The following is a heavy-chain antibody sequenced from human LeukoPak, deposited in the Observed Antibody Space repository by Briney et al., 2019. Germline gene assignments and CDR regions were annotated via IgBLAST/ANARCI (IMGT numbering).Heavy chain of an antibody. D-gene: IGHD1-26*01. CDR2: MNPNSGNT. V-gene: IGHV1-8*01. Sequence: ASVKVSCKASGYTFTSYDINWVRQATGQGLEWMGWMNPNSGNTGYAQKFQGRVTMTRNTSISTAYMELSSLRSEDTAVYYCARERAGYSGSQVGMDVWGQGTTVTVSS. J-gene: IGHJ6*02. CDR3: ARERAGYSGSQVGMDV. CDR1: GYTFTSYD.